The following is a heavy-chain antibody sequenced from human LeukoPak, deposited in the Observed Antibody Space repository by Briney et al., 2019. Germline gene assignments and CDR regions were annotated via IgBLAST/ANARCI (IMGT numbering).Heavy chain of an antibody. CDR3: ARVDAQLFLTGGEFDP. CDR1: GGTFSSYA. V-gene: IGHV1-69*13. D-gene: IGHD2-8*02. J-gene: IGHJ5*02. CDR2: IIPIFGTA. Sequence: SVKVSCKASGGTFSSYAISWVRQAPGRGLEWMGGIIPIFGTANYAQKFQGRVTITADESTSTAYMELSSLRSEDTAVYYCARVDAQLFLTGGEFDPWGQGTLVTVSS.